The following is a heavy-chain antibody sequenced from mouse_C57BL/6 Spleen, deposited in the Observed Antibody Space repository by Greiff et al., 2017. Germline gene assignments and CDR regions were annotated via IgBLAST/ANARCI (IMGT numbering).Heavy chain of an antibody. D-gene: IGHD2-4*01. Sequence: QVQLQQPGAELVRPGSSVKLSCKASGYTFTSYWMHWVKQRPIQGLEWIGNIDPSDSGTNYNQKFKGKDTLTVDKSSSTAYMQLSSLTSAASAVYYCARDDSDSCFDYWGQGTTLTVSS. V-gene: IGHV1-52*01. CDR3: ARDDSDSCFDY. CDR1: GYTFTSYW. CDR2: IDPSDSGT. J-gene: IGHJ2*01.